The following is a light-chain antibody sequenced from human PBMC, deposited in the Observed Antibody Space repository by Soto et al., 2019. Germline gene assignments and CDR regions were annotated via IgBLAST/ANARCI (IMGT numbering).Light chain of an antibody. J-gene: IGKJ4*01. CDR3: QQYNNWPLT. V-gene: IGKV3-15*01. Sequence: EIVLTQSPGTLSLSPGERATLSCRASQSISSNLAWYQQKPGQAPRLLIYGPSTRATGIPARFSGSGSGTEFTLTISSLQSEDFAVYYCQQYNNWPLTFGGGTKVDIK. CDR1: QSISSN. CDR2: GPS.